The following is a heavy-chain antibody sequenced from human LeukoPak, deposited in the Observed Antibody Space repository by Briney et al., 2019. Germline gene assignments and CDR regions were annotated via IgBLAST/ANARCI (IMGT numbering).Heavy chain of an antibody. CDR1: GWSFSGNY. CDR2: INHSGST. D-gene: IGHD3-3*01. J-gene: IGHJ4*02. Sequence: SETLSLTCAVYGWSFSGNYWSWIRQPPGKGLEWIGEINHSGSTNYNPSLKSRVTISVDTSKKQFSLKLSSVTAADTAVYYCARARDCWSGYSSYYFDYWGQGTLVTVSS. V-gene: IGHV4-34*01. CDR3: ARARDCWSGYSSYYFDY.